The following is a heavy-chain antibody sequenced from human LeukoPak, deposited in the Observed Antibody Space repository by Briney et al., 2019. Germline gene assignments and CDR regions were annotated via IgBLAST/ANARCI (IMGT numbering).Heavy chain of an antibody. V-gene: IGHV3-48*02. Sequence: GGSLRLSCAASGFTFSSYAMSWVRQAPGKGLEWVSYINSSSSTIYYADSVKGRFTISRDNAKNSLYLQMNSLRDEDTAVYYCVRDYGDYVPYYYYGMDVWGQGTTVTVSS. CDR3: VRDYGDYVPYYYYGMDV. CDR1: GFTFSSYA. J-gene: IGHJ6*02. CDR2: INSSSSTI. D-gene: IGHD4-17*01.